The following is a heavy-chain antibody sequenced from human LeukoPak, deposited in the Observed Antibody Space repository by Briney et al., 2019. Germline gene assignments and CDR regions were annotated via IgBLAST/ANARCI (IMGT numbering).Heavy chain of an antibody. CDR1: GGSFSGYY. J-gene: IGHJ4*02. Sequence: PSETLSLTCVVHGGSFSGYYWSWLRQPPGKGLEWVGEIDQSGTTNYNPSLQSRVAISIDTSKKQFSLTLTSMTAADTAVYYCARVPHYYFGYGYFDTWGQGTRVTVSS. CDR2: IDQSGTT. V-gene: IGHV4-34*01. CDR3: ARVPHYYFGYGYFDT. D-gene: IGHD3/OR15-3a*01.